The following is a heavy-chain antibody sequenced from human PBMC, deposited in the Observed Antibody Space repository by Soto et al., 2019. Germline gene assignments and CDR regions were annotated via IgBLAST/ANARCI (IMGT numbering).Heavy chain of an antibody. J-gene: IGHJ4*02. CDR1: GYTFTSYA. D-gene: IGHD3-16*01. CDR3: ARGGGERVTGDFDY. CDR2: INAGNGNT. V-gene: IGHV1-3*01. Sequence: QVQLVQSGAEVKKPGASVKVSCKASGYTFTSYAMHWVRQAPGQRLEWMGWINAGNGNTKYSQKFQGRVTITRDTSASTAYMELSSLRSEDTAVYYCARGGGERVTGDFDYWGQGTLVTVSS.